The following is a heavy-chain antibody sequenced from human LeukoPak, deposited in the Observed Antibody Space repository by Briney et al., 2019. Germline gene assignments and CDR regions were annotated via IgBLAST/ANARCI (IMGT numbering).Heavy chain of an antibody. J-gene: IGHJ6*02. CDR1: GGSISSGGYY. CDR2: IYYSGST. Sequence: SETLSLTCTVSGGSISSGGYYWSWIRQHPGRGLEWIGYIYYSGSTYYNPSLKSRVTISVDTSKNQFSLKLSSVTAADTAVYYCARAPGIAAASYYYGMDVWGQGTTVTVSS. V-gene: IGHV4-31*03. D-gene: IGHD6-13*01. CDR3: ARAPGIAAASYYYGMDV.